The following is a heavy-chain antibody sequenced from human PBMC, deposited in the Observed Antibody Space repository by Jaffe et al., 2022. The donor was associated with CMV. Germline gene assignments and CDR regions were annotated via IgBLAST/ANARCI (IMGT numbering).Heavy chain of an antibody. CDR1: GGSMDISSHY. V-gene: IGHV4-39*01. Sequence: QLQLQESGPGLVKPSETLSLTCTVSGGSMDISSHYWGWIRQPPGKGLEWIGIISYNGGTDYNASLKSRVTISIDMSRNQFSLKLSSVTAADTAMYYCARHRRVVRESYYYYYMDVWGKGTTVTVSS. CDR2: ISYNGGT. CDR3: ARHRRVVRESYYYYYMDV. J-gene: IGHJ6*03. D-gene: IGHD2-8*01.